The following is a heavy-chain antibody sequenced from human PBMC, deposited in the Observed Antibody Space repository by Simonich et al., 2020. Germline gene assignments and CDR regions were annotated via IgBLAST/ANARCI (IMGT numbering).Heavy chain of an antibody. D-gene: IGHD2-21*01. Sequence: QVQLVQSGAEVKKPGASVKVSCKASGYTFTGFYMHWVRQAPGQGIEWMGWINPNSGGTNYAQKCQGRVTRTRDTSISTAYMELSRLRSDDTAVYYCARNGLVGILKAFDIWGQGTMVTVSS. J-gene: IGHJ3*02. CDR1: GYTFTGFY. CDR3: ARNGLVGILKAFDI. V-gene: IGHV1-2*02. CDR2: INPNSGGT.